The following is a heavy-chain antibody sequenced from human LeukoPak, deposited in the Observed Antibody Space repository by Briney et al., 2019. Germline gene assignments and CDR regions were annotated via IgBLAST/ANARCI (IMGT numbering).Heavy chain of an antibody. CDR1: GFTFSGYY. CDR3: TRVSDWLIEY. V-gene: IGHV3-11*01. D-gene: IGHD3-9*01. J-gene: IGHJ4*02. CDR2: ISSSGSTK. Sequence: PGGSLRLSCAASGFTFSGYYMSWIRQAPRKGLEWVSYISSSGSTKYYADSVEGRFTISRDNAKKSLFLEMNSLRAEDTAVYYCTRVSDWLIEYWGQGTLVTVST.